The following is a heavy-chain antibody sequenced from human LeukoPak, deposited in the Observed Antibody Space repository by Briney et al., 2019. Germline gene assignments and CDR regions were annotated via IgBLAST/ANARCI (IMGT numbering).Heavy chain of an antibody. D-gene: IGHD5-18*01. J-gene: IGHJ4*02. Sequence: SETLSLTCTVSGGSISRYYWSWIRQPAGKGLEWIGRIYTSGSTNYNHSLKSRVSMSVDTSKNQFSLKLSSVTAEDTAIYYCARDSDSYGPDFDYWGQGTLVTVSS. V-gene: IGHV4-4*07. CDR3: ARDSDSYGPDFDY. CDR1: GGSISRYY. CDR2: IYTSGST.